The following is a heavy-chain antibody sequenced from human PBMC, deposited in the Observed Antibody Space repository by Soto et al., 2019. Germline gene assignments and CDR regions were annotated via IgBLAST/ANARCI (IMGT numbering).Heavy chain of an antibody. CDR1: GGSFSGYF. J-gene: IGHJ3*01. V-gene: IGHV4-34*01. Sequence: SETLSLTCDVYGGSFSGYFWNWIRQSPGKGLEWIGKVNHNGRSNYNPSLKSRVTISLDMSKKQISLKLTSVAAADTAVYYCARGGSSDWQVAFDFWGQGTMVTVSS. CDR2: VNHNGRS. D-gene: IGHD6-19*01. CDR3: ARGGSSDWQVAFDF.